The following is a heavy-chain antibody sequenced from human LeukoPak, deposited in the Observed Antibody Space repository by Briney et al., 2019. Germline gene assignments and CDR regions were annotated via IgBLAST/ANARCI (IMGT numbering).Heavy chain of an antibody. J-gene: IGHJ3*02. CDR2: ISTYNGNT. CDR1: GYTFTGYY. Sequence: ASVKVSCKASGYTFTGYYMHWVRQAPGQGLEWMGWISTYNGNTNYAQNLQGRVTMTTDTSTSTAYMELRSLRSDDTAVYYCARDKYYDSSGSDGFDIWGQGTMVTVSS. D-gene: IGHD3-22*01. CDR3: ARDKYYDSSGSDGFDI. V-gene: IGHV1-18*04.